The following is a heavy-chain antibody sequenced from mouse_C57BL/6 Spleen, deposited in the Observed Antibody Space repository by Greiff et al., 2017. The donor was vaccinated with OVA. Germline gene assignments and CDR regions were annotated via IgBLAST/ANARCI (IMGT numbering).Heavy chain of an antibody. Sequence: QVQLKQSGAELVKPGASVKISCKASGYAFSSYWMNWVKQRPGKGLEWIGQLSPGDGDTNYNGKFKGKATLTADQSSSTAYMQLSSLTSEDSAVYFCARERLLEAMDYWGQGTSVTVSA. CDR3: ARERLLEAMDY. J-gene: IGHJ4*01. D-gene: IGHD2-13*01. CDR1: GYAFSSYW. V-gene: IGHV1-80*01. CDR2: LSPGDGDT.